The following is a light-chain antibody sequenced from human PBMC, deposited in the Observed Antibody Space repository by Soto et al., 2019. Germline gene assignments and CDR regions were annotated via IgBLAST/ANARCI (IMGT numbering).Light chain of an antibody. CDR1: SSNIGSNI. V-gene: IGLV1-44*01. J-gene: IGLJ3*02. CDR2: TNN. CDR3: AAWDGSLQTWV. Sequence: QSVLTQPPSASGTPGQRVTISCSGSSSNIGSNIVNWYQQLPGTAPKILIYTNNQRPSGVPDRFSDSKSGTSASLAISGLQSEDEADYDCAAWDGSLQTWVFGGGTKVTVL.